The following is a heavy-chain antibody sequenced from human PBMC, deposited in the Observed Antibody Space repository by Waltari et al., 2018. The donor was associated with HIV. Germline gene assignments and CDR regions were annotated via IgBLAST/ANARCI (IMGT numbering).Heavy chain of an antibody. J-gene: IGHJ4*02. Sequence: EVQLVESGGGLVKPGGSLRLSCAASGFPFRSHHMDWVRQAPGKGLEWVSSITSTGDSTHYADSVKGRFTISRDNAKSSLYLQMNSLRAEDTAVYYCSTYCSGVSCYPAYWGQGTLVTVSS. CDR3: STYCSGVSCYPAY. CDR2: ITSTGDST. V-gene: IGHV3-21*01. CDR1: GFPFRSHH. D-gene: IGHD2-15*01.